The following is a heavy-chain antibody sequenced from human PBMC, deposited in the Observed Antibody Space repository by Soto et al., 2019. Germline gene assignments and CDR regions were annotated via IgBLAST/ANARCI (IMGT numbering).Heavy chain of an antibody. Sequence: SVKVSCKASGGLFSSYAISWVRQAPGQGLEWMGGIIPIFGTANYAQKFQGRVTITADESANTAYMELSSLRSEDTAMYYCARAGSGYIWFNEYWGQGTLVTVSS. J-gene: IGHJ4*02. CDR3: ARAGSGYIWFNEY. CDR1: GGLFSSYA. V-gene: IGHV1-69*13. CDR2: IIPIFGTA. D-gene: IGHD3-22*01.